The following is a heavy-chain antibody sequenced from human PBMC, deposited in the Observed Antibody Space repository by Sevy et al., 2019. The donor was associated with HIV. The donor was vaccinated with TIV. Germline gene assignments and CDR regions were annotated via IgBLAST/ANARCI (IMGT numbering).Heavy chain of an antibody. V-gene: IGHV1-24*01. CDR1: GYTLTKLA. CDR3: ATTKDYYESSGSPFDS. D-gene: IGHD3-22*01. Sequence: ASVKVSCRVSGYTLTKLAMHWVRQAPGKGLEWMGSFDPEDNETIYAQKFQGRVMMTEDTSTDTAYMELSSLRSDDTSVYYCATTKDYYESSGSPFDSWGQGTLVTVSS. J-gene: IGHJ4*02. CDR2: FDPEDNET.